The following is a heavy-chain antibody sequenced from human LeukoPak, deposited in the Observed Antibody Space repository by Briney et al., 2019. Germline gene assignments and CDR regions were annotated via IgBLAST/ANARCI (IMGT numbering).Heavy chain of an antibody. V-gene: IGHV3-30*18. CDR3: TKDPNGDYVGAFDP. D-gene: IGHD4-17*01. J-gene: IGHJ5*02. CDR2: ISYDGSNK. CDR1: GFTFSSYG. Sequence: GRSLRLSWPASGFTFSSYGMHWVRQAPGKGLEWVAVISYDGSNKYYADSVKGRFTIARDNSKNTLYLQMNSLRAEDTAVYYCTKDPNGDYVGAFDPWGQGTLVTVSS.